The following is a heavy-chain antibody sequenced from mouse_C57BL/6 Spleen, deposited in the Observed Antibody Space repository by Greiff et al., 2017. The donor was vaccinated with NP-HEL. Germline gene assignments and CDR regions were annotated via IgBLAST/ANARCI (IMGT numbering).Heavy chain of an antibody. V-gene: IGHV1-43*01. CDR3: ARKVHDY. Sequence: EVQLQQSGPELVKPGASVKISCKASGYSFTGYYMHWVKQSSEKSLEWIGEINPSTGGTSYNQKFKGKATLTVDKSSSTAYMQLKSLTSEDSAVYYCARKVHDYWGQGTTLTVSS. CDR1: GYSFTGYY. J-gene: IGHJ2*01. CDR2: INPSTGGT.